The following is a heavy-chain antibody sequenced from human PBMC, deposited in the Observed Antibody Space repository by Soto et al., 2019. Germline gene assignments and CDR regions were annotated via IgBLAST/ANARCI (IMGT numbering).Heavy chain of an antibody. CDR2: INGDGSST. D-gene: IGHD6-13*01. V-gene: IGHV3-74*01. Sequence: GGSLRLSCGSSGFAFSSYYMHLVRQAPGKGLVWVSRINGDGSSTNYADSVKGRFTISRDNAKNSLYLQMNSLRAEDTAVYYCARDIEPPGLFFDYWGQGTLVTVSS. J-gene: IGHJ4*02. CDR3: ARDIEPPGLFFDY. CDR1: GFAFSSYY.